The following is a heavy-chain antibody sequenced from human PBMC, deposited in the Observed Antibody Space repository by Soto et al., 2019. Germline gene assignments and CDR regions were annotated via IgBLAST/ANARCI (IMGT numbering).Heavy chain of an antibody. Sequence: QVQLVESGGGVVQPGRSLRLSCAASGFTFSSYAMHWVRQAPGKGLEWVAVISYDGSNKYYADSVKGRFTISRDNSKNTLYLQMNSLRAEDTAVYYCARVGPDTAMGQLIFDYWGQGTLVTVSS. V-gene: IGHV3-30-3*01. J-gene: IGHJ4*02. CDR1: GFTFSSYA. CDR3: ARVGPDTAMGQLIFDY. CDR2: ISYDGSNK. D-gene: IGHD5-18*01.